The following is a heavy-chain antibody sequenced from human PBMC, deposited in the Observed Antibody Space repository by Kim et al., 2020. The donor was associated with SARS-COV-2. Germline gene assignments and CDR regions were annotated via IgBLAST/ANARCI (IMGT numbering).Heavy chain of an antibody. D-gene: IGHD6-13*01. J-gene: IGHJ4*02. CDR3: TKGTGSSSWFISH. CDR1: GFKFRTYG. Sequence: GGSLRLSCGTSGFKFRTYGLHWVRQAPGKGLEWVAVIWNDGSDKYYAESVKGRFTISRDNSKNTLYLQMNSLRVEDKAVYYCTKGTGSSSWFISHWGQGTQVTVSS. V-gene: IGHV3-33*03. CDR2: IWNDGSDK.